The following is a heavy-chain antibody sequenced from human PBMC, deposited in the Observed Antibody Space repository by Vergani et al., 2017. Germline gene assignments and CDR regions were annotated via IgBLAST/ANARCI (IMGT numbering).Heavy chain of an antibody. D-gene: IGHD5/OR15-5a*01. V-gene: IGHV3-21*01. CDR1: GFTFSSYS. Sequence: EVQLVESGGGLVKPGGSLRLSCAASGFTFSSYSMNWVRQAPGKGLEWVSSISSSSSYIYYADSVKGRFTISRDNAKNSLYLQMNSLRAEDTAVYYCAIESTDTIAIFDYWGQGTLVTVSS. CDR3: AIESTDTIAIFDY. CDR2: ISSSSSYI. J-gene: IGHJ4*02.